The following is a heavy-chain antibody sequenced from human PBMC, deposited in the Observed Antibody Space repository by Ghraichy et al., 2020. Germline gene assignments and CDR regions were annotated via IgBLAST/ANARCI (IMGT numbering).Heavy chain of an antibody. CDR2: MYYSGST. D-gene: IGHD6-13*01. Sequence: SETLSLTCTVSGGSISSYYWSWIRQPPGKGLEWIGYMYYSGSTNYNPSLKSRVTMSVDTSKNQFSLKLSSVTAADTAVYYCARMGGGRAAGGTEYFDHGAQGTLVAVSS. J-gene: IGHJ4*02. V-gene: IGHV4-59*01. CDR1: GGSISSYY. CDR3: ARMGGGRAAGGTEYFDH.